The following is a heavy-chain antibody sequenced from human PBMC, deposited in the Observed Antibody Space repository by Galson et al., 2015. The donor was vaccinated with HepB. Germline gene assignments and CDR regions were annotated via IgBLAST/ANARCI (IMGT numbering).Heavy chain of an antibody. CDR1: GFAFRSYA. CDR2: IYSNEGGT. J-gene: IGHJ1*01. D-gene: IGHD6-19*01. CDR3: TQDVRGWPLL. Sequence: SLRLSCAASGFAFRSYAMNWVRQAPGKGLEWVATIYSNEGGTEYADSVRGRFTIYKDYSKTTLNLEMNSLRAEDTALYYCTQDVRGWPLLRGQGTLVTVSS. V-gene: IGHV3-23*01.